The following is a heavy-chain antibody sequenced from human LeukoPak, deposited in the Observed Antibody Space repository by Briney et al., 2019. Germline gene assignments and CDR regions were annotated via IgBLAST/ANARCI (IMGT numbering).Heavy chain of an antibody. CDR2: IKQDGSEK. J-gene: IGHJ4*02. V-gene: IGHV3-7*01. D-gene: IGHD4-11*01. CDR3: ARRNTVTTFYYFDY. CDR1: GFTFSSYW. Sequence: GGSLRLSCAASGFTFSSYWMSWVRQAPGKGLEWVANIKQDGSEKYYVDSVKGRFTISRDNAKNSLYLQMNSLRAEDTAVYYCARRNTVTTFYYFDYWGQGTLVTVSP.